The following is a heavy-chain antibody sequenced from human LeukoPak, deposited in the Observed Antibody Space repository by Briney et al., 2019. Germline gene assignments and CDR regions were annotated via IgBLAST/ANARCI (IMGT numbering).Heavy chain of an antibody. J-gene: IGHJ4*02. CDR3: ASWSGYYFYFDY. V-gene: IGHV3-23*01. Sequence: GGSLRLSCAASGFTFSSYAMSWVRQAPGKGLEWVSAISGSGGSTYYADSVKGRFTISRDNSKNTLYLQMNSLRAEDTAVYYCASWSGYYFYFDYWGQGTLVTVSS. CDR2: ISGSGGST. CDR1: GFTFSSYA. D-gene: IGHD3-3*01.